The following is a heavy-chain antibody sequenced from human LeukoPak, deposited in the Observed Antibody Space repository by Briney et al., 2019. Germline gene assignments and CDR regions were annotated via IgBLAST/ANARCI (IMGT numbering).Heavy chain of an antibody. J-gene: IGHJ4*02. CDR2: ISGDASST. V-gene: IGHV3-43*02. CDR1: GFTFDDYA. Sequence: GGSLRLSCAASGFTFDDYAMHWVRQGPGKSLEWVSLISGDASSTKYADSVKGRFTISRDNSKNSLFLQMNSLRTEDTALYFCAKSLRSASYPSGADYWGQGTLVTVSS. CDR3: AKSLRSASYPSGADY. D-gene: IGHD3-10*01.